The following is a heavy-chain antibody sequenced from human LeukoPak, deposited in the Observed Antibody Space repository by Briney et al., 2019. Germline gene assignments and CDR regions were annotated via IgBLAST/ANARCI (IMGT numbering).Heavy chain of an antibody. CDR2: VYDIGST. Sequence: SETLSLTCTVSGGSIGSHYWTWIRQTPGKGLEWIGYVYDIGSTKYNPSLKSRVTISVDTSENQFSLRLSSVTAADTAVYYCARGGVLKSVDYWGQGTLVAVSS. J-gene: IGHJ4*02. CDR3: ARGGVLKSVDY. V-gene: IGHV4-59*11. D-gene: IGHD3-16*01. CDR1: GGSIGSHY.